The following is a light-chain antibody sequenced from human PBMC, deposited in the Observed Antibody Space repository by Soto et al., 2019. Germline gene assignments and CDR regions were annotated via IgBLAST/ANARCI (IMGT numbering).Light chain of an antibody. J-gene: IGKJ1*01. CDR1: ESISTW. CDR2: KAS. V-gene: IGKV1-5*03. Sequence: DIQMTQSPSTLSASVGDRVTITCRASESISTWLAWYQQKPGKAPYLLIYKASSLESGVPSRFSGSGSGTEFTLTISSLQPDDFATYYCQHYNSYSEAFGQGTKVDIK. CDR3: QHYNSYSEA.